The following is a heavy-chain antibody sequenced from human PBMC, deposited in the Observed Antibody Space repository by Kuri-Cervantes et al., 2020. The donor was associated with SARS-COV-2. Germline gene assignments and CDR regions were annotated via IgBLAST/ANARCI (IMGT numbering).Heavy chain of an antibody. CDR3: ARGLGVSLHYYYYYYMDV. Sequence: GGSLRLSCAASGFTFSSYSMNWVRQAPGKGLEWVSSISSSSSYIYYADSVKGRFTISRDNAKNSLYLQMNSLRAEDTAVYYCARGLGVSLHYYYYYYMDVWGKGTTVTVSS. V-gene: IGHV3-21*01. D-gene: IGHD6-6*01. CDR1: GFTFSSYS. J-gene: IGHJ6*03. CDR2: ISSSSSYI.